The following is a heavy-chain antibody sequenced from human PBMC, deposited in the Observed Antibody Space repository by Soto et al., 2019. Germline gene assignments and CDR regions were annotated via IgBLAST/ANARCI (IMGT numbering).Heavy chain of an antibody. CDR2: IYWDDDK. CDR3: AHRTMVRGVIGAHFDN. Sequence: QITLKESGPTLVKPTQTLTLTCTFSGFSFSTSAEGVAWIRQPPGKALEWLALIYWDDDKRYSPSLKSRLTITRDTSKNQVVLTMTNMGPVDTGTYYCAHRTMVRGVIGAHFDNWGQGTLVTVSS. V-gene: IGHV2-5*02. CDR1: GFSFSTSAEG. D-gene: IGHD3-10*01. J-gene: IGHJ4*02.